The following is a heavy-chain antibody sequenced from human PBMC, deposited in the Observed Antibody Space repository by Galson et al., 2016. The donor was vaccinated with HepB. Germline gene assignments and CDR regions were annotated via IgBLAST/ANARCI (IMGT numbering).Heavy chain of an antibody. CDR1: GFTFSTYR. J-gene: IGHJ6*02. V-gene: IGHV3-21*01. CDR3: AREGGGYTSFWPEYYYGMDV. D-gene: IGHD6-13*01. CDR2: ISSSSAYI. Sequence: SLRLSCAASGFTFSTYRMNWVRQAPGKGLEWVSSISSSSAYIYYAESVKGRFTTSRDNAKNSLYLQMTSLRPEDTAVYYCAREGGGYTSFWPEYYYGMDVWGQGTPVTVSS.